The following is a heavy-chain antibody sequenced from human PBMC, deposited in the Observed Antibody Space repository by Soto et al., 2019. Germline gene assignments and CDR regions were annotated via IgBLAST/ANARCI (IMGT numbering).Heavy chain of an antibody. Sequence: SETLSLTCTVSGGSISSYYWSWIRQPPGKGLEWIGNIYYSGSTYYNPSLQSRVTISVDTSKNQFSLKLGSVTAADTAVYYCARELQAAAGQAFDYWGQGYLVTVSS. V-gene: IGHV4-59*01. CDR3: ARELQAAAGQAFDY. D-gene: IGHD6-13*01. CDR1: GGSISSYY. J-gene: IGHJ4*02. CDR2: IYYSGST.